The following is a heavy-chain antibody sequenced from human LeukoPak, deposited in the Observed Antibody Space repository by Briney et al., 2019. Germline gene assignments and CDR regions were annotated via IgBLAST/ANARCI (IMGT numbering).Heavy chain of an antibody. Sequence: KASETLSLTGTVSGGSMNNYYWSWIRQAPGKGLEWIGYISDSGSTNYNPSLRSRVTISVDTSKNQFSLKLSSVTAADTALYYCARYDYGDCWFDPWGQGTLVTVSS. J-gene: IGHJ5*02. CDR3: ARYDYGDCWFDP. CDR1: GGSMNNYY. D-gene: IGHD4-17*01. CDR2: ISDSGST. V-gene: IGHV4-59*01.